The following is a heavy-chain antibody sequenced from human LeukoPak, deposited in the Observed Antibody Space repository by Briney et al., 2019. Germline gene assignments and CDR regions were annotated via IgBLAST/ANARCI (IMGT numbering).Heavy chain of an antibody. J-gene: IGHJ4*02. CDR2: IYYSGST. CDR3: ARDRQQLVLGY. CDR1: GGSISSYY. Sequence: SETLSLTCTVSGGSISSYYWSWIRQPPGKGLEWIGYIYYSGSTNYNPSLKSRVTISVDTSKNQFSLKLSSVTAADTAVYYCARDRQQLVLGYWGQGTLVTVSS. V-gene: IGHV4-59*12. D-gene: IGHD6-13*01.